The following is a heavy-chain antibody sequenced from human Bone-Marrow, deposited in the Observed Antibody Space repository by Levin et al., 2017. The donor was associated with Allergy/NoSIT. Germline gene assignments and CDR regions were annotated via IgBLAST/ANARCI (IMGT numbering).Heavy chain of an antibody. CDR3: ARKPYCGGDCYSFEWEGGFDY. J-gene: IGHJ4*02. V-gene: IGHV4-31*03. CDR1: GGSISSGGYY. CDR2: IYYSGST. Sequence: SETLSLTCTVSGGSISSGGYYWSWIRQHPGKGLEWIGYIYYSGSTYYNPSLKSRVTISVDTSKNQFSLKLSSVTAADTAVYYCARKPYCGGDCYSFEWEGGFDYWGQGTLVTVSS. D-gene: IGHD2-21*02.